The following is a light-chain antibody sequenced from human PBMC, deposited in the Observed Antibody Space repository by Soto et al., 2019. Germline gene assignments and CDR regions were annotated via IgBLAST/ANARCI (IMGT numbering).Light chain of an antibody. J-gene: IGKJ1*01. CDR1: QSISGW. Sequence: DIQITQSPSTLSASVGYTGTITCRSSQSISGWLAWYQQKPGKAPKLLIYDVSSLESGVPSRFSGSGSGTEFTLAISSLQTDDFATYYCKQYNSYPCTFGKGTKVDIK. CDR3: KQYNSYPCT. CDR2: DVS. V-gene: IGKV1-5*01.